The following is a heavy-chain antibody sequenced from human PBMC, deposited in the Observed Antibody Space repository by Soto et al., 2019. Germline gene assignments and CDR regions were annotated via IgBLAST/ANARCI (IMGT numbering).Heavy chain of an antibody. J-gene: IGHJ4*02. D-gene: IGHD3-10*01. V-gene: IGHV3-64*01. CDR1: GFTFSSYA. Sequence: GGSLRLSCAASGFTFSSYAMHWVRQAPGKGLEYVSAISSNGGSTYYANSVKGRFTISRDNSKNTLYLQMGSLRAEDMAVYYCARLFKGPGVDYWGQGTLVTVSS. CDR2: ISSNGGST. CDR3: ARLFKGPGVDY.